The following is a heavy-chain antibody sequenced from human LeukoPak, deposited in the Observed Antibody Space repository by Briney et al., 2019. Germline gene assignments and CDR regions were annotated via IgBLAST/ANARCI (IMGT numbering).Heavy chain of an antibody. J-gene: IGHJ3*02. CDR2: IIPILGIA. Sequence: SVKVSCKASGGTFSSYAISWVRQAPGQGLEWMGRIIPILGIANYAQKFQGRVTITADKSTSTAYMELSSLRSEDTAVYYCARDRSLKSAFDIWGQGTMVTVSS. V-gene: IGHV1-69*04. CDR1: GGTFSSYA. CDR3: ARDRSLKSAFDI.